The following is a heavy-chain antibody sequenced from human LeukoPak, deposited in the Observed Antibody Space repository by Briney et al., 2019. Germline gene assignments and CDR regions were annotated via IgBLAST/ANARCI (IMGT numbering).Heavy chain of an antibody. Sequence: PGGSLRLSCAASGSTFSNYYMSWIRQAPGKGLVWVSYISSRSSNKEYADSVKGRFTISRDNSKNSLYLQMNSLRAEDTAVYYCARFCHDCYSGRFDPGGFDYWGQGTLVTASS. CDR1: GSTFSNYY. D-gene: IGHD2-21*02. CDR3: ARFCHDCYSGRFDPGGFDY. V-gene: IGHV3-11*04. J-gene: IGHJ4*02. CDR2: ISSRSSNK.